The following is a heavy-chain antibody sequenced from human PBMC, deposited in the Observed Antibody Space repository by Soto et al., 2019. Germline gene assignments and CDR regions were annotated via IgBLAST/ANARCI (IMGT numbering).Heavy chain of an antibody. CDR2: TSAYNTNT. CDR3: ARDTPPTAS. CDR1: GYTFTTHH. V-gene: IGHV1-18*01. J-gene: IGHJ5*02. Sequence: VQLVQSGAEVKKPGASVKVSCKTSGYTFTTHHISLVRHSPGPGLEGMGWTSAYNTNTNYAQKFQGRVTMTPDTLTSTAYMELRSLRSDDTAVYYCARDTPPTASWGQGPLVTVSS.